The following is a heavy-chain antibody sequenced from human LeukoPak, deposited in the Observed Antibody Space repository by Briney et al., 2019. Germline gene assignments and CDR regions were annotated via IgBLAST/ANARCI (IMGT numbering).Heavy chain of an antibody. CDR1: GFTFSEHY. V-gene: IGHV3-72*01. CDR3: AKISMGATETSDS. D-gene: IGHD1-26*01. J-gene: IGHJ5*01. CDR2: SRNKANSYST. Sequence: GGSLRLSCAASGFTFSEHYMEWVRQAPGKGLEWVGRSRNKANSYSTEYAASVKGRFTISRDDSKNSLYLQMNSLKTEDTAVYYCAKISMGATETSDSWGQGTLVTVSS.